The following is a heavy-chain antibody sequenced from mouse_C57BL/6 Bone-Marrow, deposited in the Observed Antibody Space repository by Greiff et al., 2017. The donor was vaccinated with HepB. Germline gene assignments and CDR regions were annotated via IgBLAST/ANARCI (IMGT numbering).Heavy chain of an antibody. Sequence: QVQLQQSGPELVKPGASVKLSCKASGYAFSSSWMYWVKQRPGKGLEWIGRIYPGDGDTNDNGKFKGKTTLTADKSYSTTCMQLSRLTSEDSAVYCCARSGNNWYGNIDYWGQGTTRTVSS. D-gene: IGHD4-1*01. CDR2: IYPGDGDT. CDR3: ARSGNNWYGNIDY. CDR1: GYAFSSSW. V-gene: IGHV1-82*01. J-gene: IGHJ2*01.